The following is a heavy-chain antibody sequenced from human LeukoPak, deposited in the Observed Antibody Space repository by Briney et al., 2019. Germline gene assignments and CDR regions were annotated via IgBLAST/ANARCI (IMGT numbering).Heavy chain of an antibody. V-gene: IGHV1-18*01. Sequence: ASVKVSCKASGYTFTSYGISWVRQAPGQGLEWMGWISAYNGNTNYAQKLQGRVTMTTDTSTSTAYMELRSLRSDDTAVYYCATGESSGWSEGYFDYWGQGTLVTVSS. CDR3: ATGESSGWSEGYFDY. CDR2: ISAYNGNT. D-gene: IGHD6-19*01. J-gene: IGHJ4*02. CDR1: GYTFTSYG.